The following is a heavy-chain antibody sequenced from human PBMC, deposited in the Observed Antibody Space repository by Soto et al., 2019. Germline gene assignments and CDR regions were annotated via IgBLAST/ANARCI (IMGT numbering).Heavy chain of an antibody. V-gene: IGHV3-64D*08. CDR3: VKDRRGLQLWSWRFDY. Sequence: GGSLRLSCSASGFTFSSYAMHWVRQAPGKGLEYVSAISSNGGSTYYADSVKGRFTISRDNSKNTLYLQMSSLRAEDTAVYYCVKDRRGLQLWSWRFDYWGQGTLVTVSS. CDR2: ISSNGGST. J-gene: IGHJ4*02. CDR1: GFTFSSYA. D-gene: IGHD5-18*01.